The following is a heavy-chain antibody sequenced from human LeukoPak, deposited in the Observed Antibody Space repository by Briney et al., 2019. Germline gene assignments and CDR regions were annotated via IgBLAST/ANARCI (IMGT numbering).Heavy chain of an antibody. D-gene: IGHD1-1*01. V-gene: IGHV4-39*02. J-gene: IGHJ6*02. Sequence: SETLSLTCTVSGGSISSSSYYWGWIRQPPGKGLEWIGSIYYSGSTYYNPSLKSRVTISVDTSKNQFSLKLSSVTAADTAVYYCARDHRQLNIYYYYYGMDVWGQGTTVTVSS. CDR3: ARDHRQLNIYYYYYGMDV. CDR2: IYYSGST. CDR1: GGSISSSSYY.